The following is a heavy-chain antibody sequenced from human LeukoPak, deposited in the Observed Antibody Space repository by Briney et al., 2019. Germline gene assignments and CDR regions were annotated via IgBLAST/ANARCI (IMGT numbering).Heavy chain of an antibody. D-gene: IGHD2-15*01. CDR1: GFTFSTYA. J-gene: IGHJ5*02. V-gene: IGHV3-74*01. CDR3: ARDPRNVGLAP. Sequence: GGSLRLSCAASGFTFSTYAMNWVRQAPGKGLMYISRNNGDGSTTNYADVVKGRFTMSRDNVKNTLYLQMNSLRVEDTAVYYCARDPRNVGLAPWGQGTLVTVSS. CDR2: NNGDGSTT.